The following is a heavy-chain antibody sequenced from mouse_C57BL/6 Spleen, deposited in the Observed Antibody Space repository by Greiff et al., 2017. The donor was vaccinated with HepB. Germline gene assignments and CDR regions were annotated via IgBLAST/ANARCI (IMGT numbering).Heavy chain of an antibody. CDR1: GYTFTSYW. CDR3: ARGADYSNYDAMDY. D-gene: IGHD2-5*01. J-gene: IGHJ4*01. CDR2: IYPGSGST. Sequence: QVQLQQPGAELVKPGASVKMSCKASGYTFTSYWITWVKQRPGQGLEWIGDIYPGSGSTNYNEKFKSKATLTVDKSSSTASMQLSSLTSEDSAVYYCARGADYSNYDAMDYWGQGTSVTVSS. V-gene: IGHV1-55*01.